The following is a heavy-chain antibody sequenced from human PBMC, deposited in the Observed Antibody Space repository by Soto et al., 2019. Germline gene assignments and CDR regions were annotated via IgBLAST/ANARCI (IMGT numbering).Heavy chain of an antibody. D-gene: IGHD3-3*01. CDR3: ARDGLYYDFWSGYYGGWFDP. Sequence: ASVKVSCKASGYTFTSYGISWVRQAPGQGLERMGWISAYNGNTNYAQKLQGRVTMTTDTSTSTAYMELRSLRSDDTAVYYCARDGLYYDFWSGYYGGWFDPWGQGTLVTVSS. V-gene: IGHV1-18*01. CDR1: GYTFTSYG. J-gene: IGHJ5*02. CDR2: ISAYNGNT.